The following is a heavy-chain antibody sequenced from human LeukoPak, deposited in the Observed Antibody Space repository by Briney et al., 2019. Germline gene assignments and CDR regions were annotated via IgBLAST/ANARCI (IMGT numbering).Heavy chain of an antibody. CDR3: AREGAAAEDVNWFDP. D-gene: IGHD6-25*01. V-gene: IGHV1-2*02. J-gene: IGHJ5*02. Sequence: SVKVSCKASGGTFSSYAISWVRQAPGQGLEWMGWVNPNSGGTHYAQKFQDRVTMTRDTSISTAYMELNSLRSDDTAVYYCAREGAAAEDVNWFDPWGQGTLVTVSS. CDR1: GGTFSSYA. CDR2: VNPNSGGT.